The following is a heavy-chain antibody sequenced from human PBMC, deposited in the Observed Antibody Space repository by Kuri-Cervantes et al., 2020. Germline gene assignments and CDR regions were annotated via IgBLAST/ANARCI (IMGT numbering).Heavy chain of an antibody. V-gene: IGHV3-30-3*01. D-gene: IGHD1-1*01. J-gene: IGHJ4*02. Sequence: GESLKISCAASGFTFSSYAMHWVRQAPGKGLEWVAVISYDGSNKYYADSVKGLFTISRDNSKNTLYLQMNSLRAEDTAVYYCAKDPRGGYETSYFDYWGQGTLVTVSS. CDR1: GFTFSSYA. CDR2: ISYDGSNK. CDR3: AKDPRGGYETSYFDY.